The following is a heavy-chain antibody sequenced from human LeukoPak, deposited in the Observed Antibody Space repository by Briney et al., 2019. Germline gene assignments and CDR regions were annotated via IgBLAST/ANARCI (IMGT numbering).Heavy chain of an antibody. CDR1: GGSISSGSYY. D-gene: IGHD2-15*01. CDR2: IYTSGST. J-gene: IGHJ4*02. Sequence: NPSETLSLTCTVSGGSISSGSYYWSWIRQPAGKGLEWIGRIYTSGSTNYNPSLKSRVTISVDTSKNQFSLKLSSVTAADTAVYYCARAVVDTLIDYWGQGTLVTVSS. V-gene: IGHV4-61*02. CDR3: ARAVVDTLIDY.